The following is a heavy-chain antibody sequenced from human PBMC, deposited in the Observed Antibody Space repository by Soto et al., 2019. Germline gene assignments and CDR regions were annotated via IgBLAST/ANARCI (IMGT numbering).Heavy chain of an antibody. CDR2: ISNNGAHT. V-gene: IGHV3-64*01. CDR3: ARRGYGSRWPNVYMDV. CDR1: GFTFSSYE. Sequence: DAQLVESGGGLVQPGGSLRLSCAASGFTFSSYEMHWVRQAPGKRLEYVSGISNNGAHTDYAKSVKGRFTISRDNSDNTLYLQMGSLRAEDMALYYCARRGYGSRWPNVYMDVWGKGTTVTVSS. J-gene: IGHJ6*03. D-gene: IGHD6-13*01.